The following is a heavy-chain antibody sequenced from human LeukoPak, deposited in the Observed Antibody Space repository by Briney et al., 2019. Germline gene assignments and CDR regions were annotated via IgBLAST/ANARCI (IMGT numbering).Heavy chain of an antibody. D-gene: IGHD6-19*01. V-gene: IGHV3-48*04. CDR3: ARGPLIAVAGTGY. CDR2: ISYSGSPT. CDR1: GFTFSSYS. Sequence: GGSLRLSCAASGFTFSSYSMNCVPQAPGKGLEGGSYISYSGSPTHYADSVKGRFTISRDNAKNSLFLQMDSLRADDTAVYHCARGPLIAVAGTGYWGQGTLVTVSS. J-gene: IGHJ4*02.